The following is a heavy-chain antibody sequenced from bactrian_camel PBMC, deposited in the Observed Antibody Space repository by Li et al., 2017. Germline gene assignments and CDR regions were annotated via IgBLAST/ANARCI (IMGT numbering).Heavy chain of an antibody. CDR2: INFGGGST. Sequence: VQLVESGGDLVQPGGSLRLSCTASGFTFSSYWIYWVRQAPGKGLEWISAINFGGGSTYYEDSVKGRFTISRDDAKDTVYLQMNSLKSEDTALYYCTTSNVGLSRGQGTQVTVS. CDR3: TTSNVGLS. J-gene: IGHJ4*01. V-gene: IGHV3S1*01. CDR1: GFTFSSYW. D-gene: IGHD5*01.